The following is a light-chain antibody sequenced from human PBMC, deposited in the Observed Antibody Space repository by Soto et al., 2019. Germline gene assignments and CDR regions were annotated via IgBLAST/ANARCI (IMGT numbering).Light chain of an antibody. CDR1: SSDVGSGNF. V-gene: IGLV2-14*01. Sequence: QSALTQPASVSGSPGQSMTISCTGTSSDVGSGNFVSWFQQHPGKAPKLMIYEVTNRPSGVSYRFSGSKSGNMASLTISGLQAEDGADYYCSSFTTTNTWVFGGGTKLTVL. CDR3: SSFTTTNTWV. J-gene: IGLJ3*02. CDR2: EVT.